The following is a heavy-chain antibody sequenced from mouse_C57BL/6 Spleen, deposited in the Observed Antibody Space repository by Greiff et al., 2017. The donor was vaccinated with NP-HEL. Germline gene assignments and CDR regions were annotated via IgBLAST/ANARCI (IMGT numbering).Heavy chain of an antibody. CDR2: ISSGGDYI. D-gene: IGHD1-1*01. CDR1: GFTFSSYA. CDR3: TLYYYGSSLYAMDY. J-gene: IGHJ4*01. V-gene: IGHV5-9-1*02. Sequence: EVQRVESGEGLVKPGGSLKLSCAASGFTFSSYAMSWVRQTPEKRLEWVAYISSGGDYIYYADTVKGRFTISRDNARNTLYLQMSSLKSEDTAMYYCTLYYYGSSLYAMDYWGQGTSVTVSS.